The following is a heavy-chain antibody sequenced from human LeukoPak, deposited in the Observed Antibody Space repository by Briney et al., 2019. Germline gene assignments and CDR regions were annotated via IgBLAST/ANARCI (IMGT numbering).Heavy chain of an antibody. CDR3: APSKGRYSWFDP. V-gene: IGHV4-39*01. J-gene: IGHJ5*02. D-gene: IGHD3-9*01. Sequence: PSETLSLTCTVSGGSISSSSYYWGWIRQPPGKGLEWIGSIYYSGSTYYNPSLKSRVTISVDTSKNQFSLKLSSVTAADTAAYYCAPSKGRYSWFDPWGQGTLVTVSS. CDR2: IYYSGST. CDR1: GGSISSSSYY.